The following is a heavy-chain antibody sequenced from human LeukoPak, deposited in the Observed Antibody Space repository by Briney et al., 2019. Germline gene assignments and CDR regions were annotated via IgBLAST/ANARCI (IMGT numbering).Heavy chain of an antibody. CDR1: GFTFSSYA. D-gene: IGHD5-18*01. CDR3: AKDGQLWPSSDY. CDR2: ISGSGGST. Sequence: GGSLRLSCAASGFTFSSYAMGWVRQAPGKGLEWVSAISGSGGSTYYADSVKGRFTISRDNSKNTLYLQMNSLRAEDTAVYYCAKDGQLWPSSDYWGQGTLVTVSS. V-gene: IGHV3-23*01. J-gene: IGHJ4*02.